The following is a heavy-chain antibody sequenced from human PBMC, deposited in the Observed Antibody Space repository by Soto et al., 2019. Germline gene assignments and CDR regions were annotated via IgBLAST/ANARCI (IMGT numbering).Heavy chain of an antibody. Sequence: QVQLVESGGGVVQPGMSLRLSCAASGFTFSTYGMHWGRQAPGKGMEWVAVISYDGSNKYFADSVQGRFTISRDNSKNTLYLQMNSLRAEDTAVYFCARSFVIGWTGNWFDPWGQGTLVTVSS. CDR2: ISYDGSNK. CDR3: ARSFVIGWTGNWFDP. J-gene: IGHJ5*02. V-gene: IGHV3-30*03. CDR1: GFTFSTYG. D-gene: IGHD6-19*01.